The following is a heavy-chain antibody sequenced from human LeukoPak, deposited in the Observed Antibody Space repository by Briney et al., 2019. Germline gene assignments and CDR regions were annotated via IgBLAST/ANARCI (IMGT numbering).Heavy chain of an antibody. Sequence: GPLRLSCAASGFTFNNYWMSWVRQAPGKGLEWVANIKQDGSEKYYVDSVKGRFTISRDNAKNSLYLQMNSLRVEDTAVYYCARADYGDYLNYFVYWGQGTMVTVSS. CDR3: ARADYGDYLNYFVY. D-gene: IGHD4-17*01. V-gene: IGHV3-7*04. CDR1: GFTFNNYW. J-gene: IGHJ4*02. CDR2: IKQDGSEK.